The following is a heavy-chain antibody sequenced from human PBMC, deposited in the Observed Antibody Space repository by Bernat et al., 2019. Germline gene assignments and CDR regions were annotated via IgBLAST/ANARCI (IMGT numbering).Heavy chain of an antibody. CDR1: GGSISSGGYY. J-gene: IGHJ4*02. CDR3: ARAHHTITMVRGVDFDY. V-gene: IGHV4-31*03. Sequence: QQQESGPGLVKPSQTLSLTCTVSGGSISSGGYYWSWIRQHPGKGLEWIGYIYYSGSTYYNPSLKSRVTISVDTSKNQFSLKLSSVTAADTAVYYCARAHHTITMVRGVDFDYWGQGTLVTVSS. CDR2: IYYSGST. D-gene: IGHD3-10*01.